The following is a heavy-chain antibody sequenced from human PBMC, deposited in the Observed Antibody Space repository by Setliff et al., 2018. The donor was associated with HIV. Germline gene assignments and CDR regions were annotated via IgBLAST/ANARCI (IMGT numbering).Heavy chain of an antibody. CDR2: MNPNSGNT. D-gene: IGHD1-26*01. V-gene: IGHV1-8*02. J-gene: IGHJ4*02. Sequence: ASVKVSCKASGYTFTGYFIHLLRQAPGQGLEWMGWMNPNSGNTGYAQKFQGRVTMTRNTSINTAYMELSSLTSEDTAVYYCARVAWELLAIVNWGPGTLVTVSS. CDR3: ARVAWELLAIVN. CDR1: GYTFTGYF.